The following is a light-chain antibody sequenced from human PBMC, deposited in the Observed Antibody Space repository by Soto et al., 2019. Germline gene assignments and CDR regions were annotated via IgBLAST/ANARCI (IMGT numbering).Light chain of an antibody. CDR2: DVS. V-gene: IGLV2-14*01. J-gene: IGLJ1*01. Sequence: LTQPAAVSGSTCRWMTIPCKETSSDVGGYNYVSWYQQHPGKAPKLMIYDVSNRPSGVSNRFSGSKSGNTASLTISGLQAEDEADYYCNSYTCRSTYVFGTGTKVTVL. CDR3: NSYTCRSTYV. CDR1: SSDVGGYNY.